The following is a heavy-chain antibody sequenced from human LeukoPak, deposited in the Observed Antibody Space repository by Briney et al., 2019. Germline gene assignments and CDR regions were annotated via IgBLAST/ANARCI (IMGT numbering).Heavy chain of an antibody. D-gene: IGHD5-12*01. CDR3: ARNSGHDVYDY. CDR2: ISSGGGTM. V-gene: IGHV3-48*03. J-gene: IGHJ4*02. Sequence: QPGGSLRLSCTASGFTFSSYEMNWVRQAPGKRLEWVADISSGGGTMYYAGSVKGRFTISRDNAGNSLFLQMNSLRAEDTAVYYCARNSGHDVYDYWGQGTLVTVSS. CDR1: GFTFSSYE.